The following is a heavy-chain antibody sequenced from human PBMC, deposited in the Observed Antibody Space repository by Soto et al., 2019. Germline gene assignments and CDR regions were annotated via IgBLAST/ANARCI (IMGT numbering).Heavy chain of an antibody. CDR3: ARDSGGNVFYYYYGMDV. CDR2: ISAYNGNT. J-gene: IGHJ6*02. Sequence: ASVKVSCKASGYTFTSYGISWVRQAPGQGLEWMGWISAYNGNTNYAQKLQGRVTMTTDTSTSTAYMELRSLRSDDTAVYYCARDSGGNVFYYYYGMDVWGQGTTVTVSS. D-gene: IGHD2-15*01. V-gene: IGHV1-18*01. CDR1: GYTFTSYG.